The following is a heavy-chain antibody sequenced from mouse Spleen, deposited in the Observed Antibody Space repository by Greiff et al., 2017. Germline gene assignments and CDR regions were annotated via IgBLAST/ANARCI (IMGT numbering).Heavy chain of an antibody. CDR1: GFTFSSYA. V-gene: IGHV5-6-2*01. CDR2: INSNGGST. J-gene: IGHJ4*01. CDR3: ARQRSYAMDY. Sequence: EVQGVESGGGLVKPGGSLKLSCAASGFTFSSYAMSWVRQTPEKRLEWVAAINSNGGSTYYPDTVKDRFTISRDNAKNTLYLQMSSLRSEDTALYYCARQRSYAMDYWGQGTSVTVSS.